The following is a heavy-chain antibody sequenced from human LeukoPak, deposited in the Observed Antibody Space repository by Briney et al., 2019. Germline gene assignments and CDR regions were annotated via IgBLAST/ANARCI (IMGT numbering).Heavy chain of an antibody. Sequence: PGGSLRLSCVASGFTFSIFGMHWVRPAPGKGREWVTFIRDVGSNKYYADSGTGRFTISRDNYKNTLYLQMNSLRAEDTAVYYCAKASSNSWDAFDYWGRGTLVTVSS. CDR3: AKASSNSWDAFDY. CDR1: GFTFSIFG. D-gene: IGHD6-13*01. J-gene: IGHJ4*02. CDR2: IRDVGSNK. V-gene: IGHV3-30*02.